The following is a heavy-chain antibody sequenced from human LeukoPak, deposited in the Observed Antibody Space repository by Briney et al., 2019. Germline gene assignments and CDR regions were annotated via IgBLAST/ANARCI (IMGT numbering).Heavy chain of an antibody. CDR2: ISSRSATI. CDR1: GFTFSSYE. J-gene: IGHJ4*02. Sequence: GGSLRLSCAASGFTFSSYELNWVRQAPGKRLEWVSYISSRSATIYYTDSVKGRFSVSRDNAKNLLYLQMNSLRAEDTAIYYCASRGYNYGFHYWGQGTLVTVSS. CDR3: ASRGYNYGFHY. V-gene: IGHV3-48*03. D-gene: IGHD5-18*01.